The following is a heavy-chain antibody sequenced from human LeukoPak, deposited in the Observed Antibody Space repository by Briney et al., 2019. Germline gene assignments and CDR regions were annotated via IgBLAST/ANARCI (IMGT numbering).Heavy chain of an antibody. CDR2: INPSGGST. Sequence: GASVNVSCKASGYTFTSYYMHWVRQAPGQGLEWMGIINPSGGSTSYAQKLQRRVTMTTDTSTSTAYMELRSLRSDDTAVYYCARDAQSSFFDYWGQGTLVTVSS. CDR1: GYTFTSYY. D-gene: IGHD3-3*02. CDR3: ARDAQSSFFDY. J-gene: IGHJ4*02. V-gene: IGHV1-46*01.